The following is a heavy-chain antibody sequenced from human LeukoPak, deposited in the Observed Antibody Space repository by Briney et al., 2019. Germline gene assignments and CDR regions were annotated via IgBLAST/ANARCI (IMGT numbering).Heavy chain of an antibody. J-gene: IGHJ3*01. CDR2: ISSRSRTI. Sequence: PGGSLRLSCAASGFIFSSYDFNWVRQAPGKGLEWVSYISSRSRTIYYADSVKGRFTISIDNAQKSLYLQINSLGGDDTALYYCVRGTRAFDVWGQGTMVTVSS. V-gene: IGHV3-48*04. CDR1: GFIFSSYD. CDR3: VRGTRAFDV.